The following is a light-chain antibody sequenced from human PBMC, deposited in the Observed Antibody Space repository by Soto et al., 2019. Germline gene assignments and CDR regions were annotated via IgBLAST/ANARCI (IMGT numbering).Light chain of an antibody. Sequence: EIVMTQSPATLSVSPGERATLSCRASQSVSSNLAWYQQKPGQAPRLLIYGASTRATGIPARFSGSGSGTEFTLTISSLQSEDFAVYYCKQDNKWPSRTFGQGTRLE. J-gene: IGKJ5*01. V-gene: IGKV3-15*01. CDR2: GAS. CDR3: KQDNKWPSRT. CDR1: QSVSSN.